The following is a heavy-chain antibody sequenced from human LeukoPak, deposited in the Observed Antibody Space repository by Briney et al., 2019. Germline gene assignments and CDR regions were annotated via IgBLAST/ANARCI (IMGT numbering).Heavy chain of an antibody. J-gene: IGHJ5*02. CDR2: MNPNSGNT. D-gene: IGHD6-13*01. V-gene: IGHV1-8*01. CDR1: GYTFTSYD. CDR3: ARRGRIAAAGTGVWFDP. Sequence: ASVKVSCKASGYTFTSYDINWVRQATGQGLEWMGWMNPNSGNTDYAQKFQGRVTITRNTSISTAYMELSRLRSEETAVYYRARRGRIAAAGTGVWFDPWGQGTLVTVSS.